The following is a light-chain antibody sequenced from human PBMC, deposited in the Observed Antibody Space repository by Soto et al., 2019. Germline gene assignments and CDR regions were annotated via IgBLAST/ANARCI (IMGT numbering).Light chain of an antibody. CDR1: QSLLHSNGYNY. Sequence: DIVMTQSPLFLAVTPGEAASISCRSNQSLLHSNGYNYLDWYLQKPGQSPQFLIYLGSNRASGVPGRFSGSGSGTDFTLKISRVGAEDVGVYYCMQALQTPRTFGPGTKVEIK. CDR3: MQALQTPRT. J-gene: IGKJ3*01. CDR2: LGS. V-gene: IGKV2-28*01.